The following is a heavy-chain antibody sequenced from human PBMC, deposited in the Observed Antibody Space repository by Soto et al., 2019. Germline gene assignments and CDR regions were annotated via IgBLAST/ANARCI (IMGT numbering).Heavy chain of an antibody. Sequence: SETLSLTCTVSGGSISSSSYYWGWIRQPPGKGLEWIASIYYSGSTYYNPSLKSRVTISVDTSKNQFSLKLSSVTAADTAVYYCARHRGYYDILTGYYAELNFDYWGQGTLVTVSS. J-gene: IGHJ4*02. CDR1: GGSISSSSYY. V-gene: IGHV4-39*01. D-gene: IGHD3-9*01. CDR3: ARHRGYYDILTGYYAELNFDY. CDR2: IYYSGST.